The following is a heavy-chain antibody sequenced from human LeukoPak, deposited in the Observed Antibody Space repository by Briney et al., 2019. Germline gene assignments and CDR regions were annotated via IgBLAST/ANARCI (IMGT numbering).Heavy chain of an antibody. CDR1: GLTFSMPP. V-gene: IGHV3-53*01. D-gene: IGHD4/OR15-4a*01. Sequence: PGGSLRLSCAASGLTFSMPPMDWVRQAPGKGLEWVSFIYSGTIHYSDSVKGRFTISRDNSKNTLYLQMNSLRAEDTAVYYCARRAGAYSHPYDYWGQGTLVTVSS. CDR3: ARRAGAYSHPYDY. CDR2: IYSGTI. J-gene: IGHJ4*02.